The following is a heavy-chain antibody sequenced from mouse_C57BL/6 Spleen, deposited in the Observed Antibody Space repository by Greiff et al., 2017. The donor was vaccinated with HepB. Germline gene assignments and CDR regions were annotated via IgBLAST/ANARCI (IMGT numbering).Heavy chain of an antibody. CDR1: GYTFTSYW. J-gene: IGHJ1*03. V-gene: IGHV1-59*01. Sequence: VQLQQPGAELVRPGTSVKLSCKASGYTFTSYWMHWVKQRPGQGLEWIGVIDPSDSYTNYNQKFKGKATLTVDTSSSTAYMQLSSLTSEDSAVYYCARERGYFDVWGTGTTVTVSS. CDR2: IDPSDSYT. CDR3: ARERGYFDV.